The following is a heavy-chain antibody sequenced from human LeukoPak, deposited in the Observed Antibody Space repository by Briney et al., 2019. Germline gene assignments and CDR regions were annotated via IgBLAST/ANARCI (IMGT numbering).Heavy chain of an antibody. Sequence: ASVKVSCKASGYTFSTYTVHWVRQAPGQRFEWMGWINAGNGNTKYSQNFQGRVSITRDTSASTAYMEMSSLRCEDTAVYYCAREIDRDDYNRFFDYWGQGTLVTVSS. J-gene: IGHJ4*02. V-gene: IGHV1-3*01. D-gene: IGHD5-24*01. CDR1: GYTFSTYT. CDR3: AREIDRDDYNRFFDY. CDR2: INAGNGNT.